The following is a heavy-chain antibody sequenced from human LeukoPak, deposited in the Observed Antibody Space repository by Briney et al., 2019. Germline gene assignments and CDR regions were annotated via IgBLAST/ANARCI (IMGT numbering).Heavy chain of an antibody. J-gene: IGHJ4*02. CDR2: IIPIFGTA. D-gene: IGHD6-13*01. Sequence: SVKVSCKASGGTFSSYAISWVRQAPGQGLEWMGRIIPIFGTANYAQKFQGRVTITTDESTSTAYMELSSLRSEDTAVYYCARLAAAAPGFDYWGQGTLVTVSS. CDR1: GGTFSSYA. CDR3: ARLAAAAPGFDY. V-gene: IGHV1-69*05.